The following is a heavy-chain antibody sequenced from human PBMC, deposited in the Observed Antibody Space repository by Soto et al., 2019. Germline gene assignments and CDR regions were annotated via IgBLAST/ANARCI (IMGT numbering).Heavy chain of an antibody. CDR3: ARVPHDYGDSSFYAD. CDR2: IIPIFGTA. J-gene: IGHJ4*02. Sequence: GASVKVSCKASGGTFSSYAISWMRQAPGQGLEWMGGIIPIFGTANYAQKFQGRVTITADESTSTAYMELSSLRSEDTAVYYCARVPHDYGDSSFYADWGQGTLVTVSS. D-gene: IGHD4-17*01. V-gene: IGHV1-69*13. CDR1: GGTFSSYA.